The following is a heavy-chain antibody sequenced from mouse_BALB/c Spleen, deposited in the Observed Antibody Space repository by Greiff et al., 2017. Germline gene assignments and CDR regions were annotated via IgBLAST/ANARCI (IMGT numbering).Heavy chain of an antibody. CDR2: ISSGGGST. D-gene: IGHD2-14*01. CDR3: ARHIYYRYENYAMDY. V-gene: IGHV5-12-1*01. J-gene: IGHJ4*01. CDR1: GFAFSSYD. Sequence: EVQLVESGGGLVKPGGSLKLSCAASGFAFSSYDMSWVRQTPEKRLEWVAYISSGGGSTYYPDTVKGRFTISRDNAKNTLYLQMSSLKSEDTAMYYCARHIYYRYENYAMDYWGQGTSVTVSS.